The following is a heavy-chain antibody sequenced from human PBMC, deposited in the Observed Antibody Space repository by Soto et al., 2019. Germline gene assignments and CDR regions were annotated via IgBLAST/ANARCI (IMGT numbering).Heavy chain of an antibody. CDR1: GGSLSNYG. Sequence: QVQLVQSGAEVKKPGSSVKVSCKASGGSLSNYGISWVRQAPGQGLEWMGGIIPVFGTANYAKKFQGRVTITADASTSIVYMDVTSLRSEDTAVYYCARGDATKIVVTTYYAMDVWGQGTTVTVSS. CDR3: ARGDATKIVVTTYYAMDV. J-gene: IGHJ6*02. V-gene: IGHV1-69*12. D-gene: IGHD3-9*01. CDR2: IIPVFGTA.